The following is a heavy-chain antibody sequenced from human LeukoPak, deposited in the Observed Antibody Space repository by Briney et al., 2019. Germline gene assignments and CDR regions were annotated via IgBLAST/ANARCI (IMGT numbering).Heavy chain of an antibody. Sequence: SETLSLTCTVSGGSISSYYWSWIRQPPGKGLEWIGYIYYSGSTNYNPSLKSRVTISVDTSKNQFSLKLSSVTAADTAVYYCARHGIGSSWYLAWFDPWGQGTLVTVSS. CDR1: GGSISSYY. CDR3: ARHGIGSSWYLAWFDP. V-gene: IGHV4-59*08. J-gene: IGHJ5*02. D-gene: IGHD6-13*01. CDR2: IYYSGST.